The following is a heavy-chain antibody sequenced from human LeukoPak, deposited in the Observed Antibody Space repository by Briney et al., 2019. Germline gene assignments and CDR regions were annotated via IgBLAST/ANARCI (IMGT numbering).Heavy chain of an antibody. D-gene: IGHD6-19*01. V-gene: IGHV3-48*03. J-gene: IGHJ4*02. CDR3: ARVPYSSGWYYFDY. CDR1: GFTFSSYE. Sequence: PGGSLRLSCAASGFTFSSYEMNWVRQAPGKGLEWVSYISSSGSAIYYADSVKGRFTISRDNAKNSLYLQMNSLGAEDAAVYYCARVPYSSGWYYFDYWGQGTLVTVSS. CDR2: ISSSGSAI.